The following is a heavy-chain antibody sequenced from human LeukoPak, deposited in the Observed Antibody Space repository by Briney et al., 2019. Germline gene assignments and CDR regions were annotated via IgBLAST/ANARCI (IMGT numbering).Heavy chain of an antibody. V-gene: IGHV3-74*01. CDR3: TRNPGMDI. J-gene: IGHJ6*02. CDR1: GVTISTYW. Sequence: GGSLRLSCAASGVTISTYWMHWVRQAPGKGLVWVSRINGDGSSSTYADSVKGRFTISRDNAKNTLYLQMNSLRTEDTAVYYCTRNPGMDIWGQGTTVTVSS. CDR2: INGDGSSS.